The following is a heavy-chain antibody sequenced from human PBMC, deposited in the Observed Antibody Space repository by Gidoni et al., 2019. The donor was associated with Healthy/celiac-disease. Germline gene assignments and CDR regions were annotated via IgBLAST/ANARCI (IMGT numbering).Heavy chain of an antibody. CDR2: IYYSGST. CDR3: ARDGGVDYYDSSGYLSAFDI. CDR1: GGSISSSSYY. D-gene: IGHD3-22*01. J-gene: IGHJ3*02. Sequence: QLPLQESGPGLVKPSETLSLPCTVYGGSISSSSYYWGWIRQPPGKGLEWIGSIYYSGSTYYNPSLKSRVTISVDTSKNQFSLKLSSVTAADTAVYYCARDGGVDYYDSSGYLSAFDIWGQGTMVTVPS. V-gene: IGHV4-39*07.